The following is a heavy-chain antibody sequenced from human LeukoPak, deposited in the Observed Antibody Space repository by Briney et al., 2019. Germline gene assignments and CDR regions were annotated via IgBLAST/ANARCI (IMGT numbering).Heavy chain of an antibody. V-gene: IGHV4-59*01. Sequence: SETLSLTCTVPGGSISSYYWGWIRQPPGKGLEWIGYIYYSGSTNYNPSLKSRVTISVDTSKNQFSLKLSSVAAADTAVYYCARERRDGYKRAVDYWGQGTLVTVSS. CDR1: GGSISSYY. CDR3: ARERRDGYKRAVDY. J-gene: IGHJ4*02. CDR2: IYYSGST. D-gene: IGHD5-24*01.